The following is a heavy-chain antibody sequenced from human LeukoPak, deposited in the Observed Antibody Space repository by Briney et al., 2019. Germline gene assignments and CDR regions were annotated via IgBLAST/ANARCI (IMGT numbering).Heavy chain of an antibody. CDR1: GYTFTSYY. D-gene: IGHD5-18*01. J-gene: IGHJ6*03. CDR2: INPSGGST. V-gene: IGHV1-46*01. CDR3: ARGTWIQLWFYYYYYMDV. Sequence: ASVKVSCKASGYTFTSYYMHWVRQAPGQGLEWMGIINPSGGSTSYAQKFQGRVTMTRDVSTSTVYVELSSLRSEDTAVYYCARGTWIQLWFYYYYYMDVWGKGTTVTVSS.